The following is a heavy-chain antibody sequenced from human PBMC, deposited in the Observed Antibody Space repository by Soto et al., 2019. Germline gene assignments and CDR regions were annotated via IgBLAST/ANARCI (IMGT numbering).Heavy chain of an antibody. D-gene: IGHD2-2*01. Sequence: ASVKVSCKASGYTFTGYHMHWVRQAPGQGLEWMGWINPNSGGTNYAQKFQGRVTMTRDTSISTAYMELSRLRSDDTAVYYCAIPGGDIVVVERVRYYYYGMDVWGQGTTVTVSS. V-gene: IGHV1-2*02. CDR2: INPNSGGT. CDR1: GYTFTGYH. CDR3: AIPGGDIVVVERVRYYYYGMDV. J-gene: IGHJ6*02.